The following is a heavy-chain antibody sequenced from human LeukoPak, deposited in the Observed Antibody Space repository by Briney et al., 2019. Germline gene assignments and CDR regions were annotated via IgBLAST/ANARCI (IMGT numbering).Heavy chain of an antibody. V-gene: IGHV3-7*04. CDR1: GFTFSSYW. Sequence: GGSLRLSCTASGFTFSSYWMNWVRQAPGKGLEWVANIKQDGSEKYYVDSEKGRFTISRDNAKNSLYLQMNSLRAEDTAVYYCARDIEAPGIAFDIWGRGTMVTVSS. J-gene: IGHJ3*02. D-gene: IGHD6-13*01. CDR2: IKQDGSEK. CDR3: ARDIEAPGIAFDI.